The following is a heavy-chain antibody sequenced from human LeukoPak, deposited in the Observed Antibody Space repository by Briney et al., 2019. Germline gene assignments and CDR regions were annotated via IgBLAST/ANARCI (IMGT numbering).Heavy chain of an antibody. CDR2: IYYGGST. Sequence: SGTLSLTCTVSGGSISSSSYYWGRLRQPPGKGLEWVMSIYYGGSTYYNSSLESRGTISVDTSKNQFYLKLSSLTAADTAVYYCARVPVRAQISYNYMDVSGEGTTVTASS. CDR1: GGSISSSSYY. V-gene: IGHV4-39*07. J-gene: IGHJ6*01. CDR3: ARVPVRAQISYNYMDV. D-gene: IGHD5-24*01.